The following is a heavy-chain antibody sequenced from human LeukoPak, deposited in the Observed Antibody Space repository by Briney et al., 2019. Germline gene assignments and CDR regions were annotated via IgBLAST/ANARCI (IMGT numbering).Heavy chain of an antibody. CDR3: ARDISGWLDY. CDR2: ISNNSRYI. V-gene: IGHV3-21*01. CDR1: GFTFSSYG. J-gene: IGHJ4*02. Sequence: GRSLRLSCAASGFTFSSYGMQWVRQAPGKGLEWVSSISNNSRYIYYADSMKGRFTISRDNARNSLYLQMNSLRAEDTAVYYCARDISGWLDYWGQGTLVTVSS. D-gene: IGHD6-19*01.